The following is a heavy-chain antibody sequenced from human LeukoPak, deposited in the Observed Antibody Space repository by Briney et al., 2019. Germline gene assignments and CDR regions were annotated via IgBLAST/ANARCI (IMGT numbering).Heavy chain of an antibody. J-gene: IGHJ4*02. CDR3: ARDRHKYNYDSGGYPPY. D-gene: IGHD3-22*01. Sequence: SGGSLRLSCAASGFTFSSYSMLWVRQAPGKGLEWVSYISSSSSTIYYAGSVKGRFTISRDNAKNSLYLQMNTLRAEDTAVYYCARDRHKYNYDSGGYPPYWGQGTLVTVSS. V-gene: IGHV3-48*01. CDR2: ISSSSSTI. CDR1: GFTFSSYS.